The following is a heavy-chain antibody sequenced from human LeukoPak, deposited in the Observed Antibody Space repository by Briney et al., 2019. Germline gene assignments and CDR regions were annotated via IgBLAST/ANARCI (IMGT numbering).Heavy chain of an antibody. Sequence: GGSLRLSCAASGFTFSSYAMSWVRQAPGKGLEWVGLVKSKTDGGTTGYAPAVEGRFTISRDDSKNTLYLQMSSLTTEDTAVYYCSAYSGYAFDYWGQGTLVTVSS. J-gene: IGHJ4*02. CDR1: GFTFSSYA. V-gene: IGHV3-15*01. CDR3: SAYSGYAFDY. D-gene: IGHD5-12*01. CDR2: VKSKTDGGTT.